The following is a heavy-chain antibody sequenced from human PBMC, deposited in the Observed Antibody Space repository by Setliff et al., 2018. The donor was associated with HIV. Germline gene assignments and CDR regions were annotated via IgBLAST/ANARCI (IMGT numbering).Heavy chain of an antibody. Sequence: GGSLRLSCTASGFTFGDYAVSWVRQAPGKGLEWVGFIRTKAYGGTTEYAASVKGRFTISRDDSKSIAYLQMNSLKPEDTAVYYCTPGDYDSSGYYYGGALDIWGQGTMVT. CDR1: GFTFGDYA. V-gene: IGHV3-49*04. J-gene: IGHJ3*02. CDR2: IRTKAYGGTT. CDR3: TPGDYDSSGYYYGGALDI. D-gene: IGHD3-22*01.